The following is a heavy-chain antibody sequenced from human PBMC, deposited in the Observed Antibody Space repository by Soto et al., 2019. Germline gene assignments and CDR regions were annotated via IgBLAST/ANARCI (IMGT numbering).Heavy chain of an antibody. CDR3: AKSLLYRYYYGMDV. V-gene: IGHV3-23*01. Sequence: GGSLRLSCAASGFTFSSYAMSWVRQAPGKGLEWASAISGSGGSTYYADSVKGRFTISRDNSKNTLYLQMNSLRAEDTAVYYCAKSLLYRYYYGMDVWGQGTTVTVSS. CDR1: GFTFSSYA. CDR2: ISGSGGST. J-gene: IGHJ6*02. D-gene: IGHD2-2*02.